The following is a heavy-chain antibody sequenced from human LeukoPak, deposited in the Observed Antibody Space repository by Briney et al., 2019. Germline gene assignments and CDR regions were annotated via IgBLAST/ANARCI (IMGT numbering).Heavy chain of an antibody. D-gene: IGHD3-10*01. Sequence: ASVKVSCKASGYTFTGYYMHWVRQAPGQGLEWMGWINPNSGGTNYAQKFQGRVTMTRDTSISTAYMELSRLRSDDTAVYYCAALWFGESIPDYWGQGTLVSASS. CDR3: AALWFGESIPDY. V-gene: IGHV1-2*02. J-gene: IGHJ4*02. CDR2: INPNSGGT. CDR1: GYTFTGYY.